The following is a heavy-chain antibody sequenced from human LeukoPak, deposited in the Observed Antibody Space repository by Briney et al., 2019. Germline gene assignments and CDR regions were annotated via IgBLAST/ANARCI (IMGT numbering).Heavy chain of an antibody. CDR2: INSDGSTT. D-gene: IGHD3-16*01. Sequence: GGSLRLSCAASGLTFSNAWMSWVRQAPGKGLVWVSRINSDGSTTSYADSVKGRFTISRDNAKNTLYLQMNSLRAGDTAVYYCARRSAAKDAFDIWGQGTLVTVSS. V-gene: IGHV3-74*01. J-gene: IGHJ4*02. CDR3: ARRSAAKDAFDI. CDR1: GLTFSNAW.